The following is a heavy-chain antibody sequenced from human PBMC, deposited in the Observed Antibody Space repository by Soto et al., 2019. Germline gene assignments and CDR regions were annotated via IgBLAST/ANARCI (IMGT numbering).Heavy chain of an antibody. D-gene: IGHD3-3*01. J-gene: IGHJ6*02. Sequence: GASVKVSCKASGGTFSSYAISWVRQAPGQGLEWMGGIIPIFGTANYAQKFQGRVTITADESTSTAYMELSSLRSEDTAVYYCASRAVEGTIFGVVSPPKYYYYGMDVWGQGTTVTVSS. CDR1: GGTFSSYA. V-gene: IGHV1-69*13. CDR3: ASRAVEGTIFGVVSPPKYYYYGMDV. CDR2: IIPIFGTA.